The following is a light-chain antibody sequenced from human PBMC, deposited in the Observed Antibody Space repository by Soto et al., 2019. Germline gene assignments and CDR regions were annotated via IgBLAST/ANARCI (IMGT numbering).Light chain of an antibody. CDR1: QSISSW. J-gene: IGKJ2*01. V-gene: IGKV1-5*01. CDR2: DAS. CDR3: QQYNSSPGT. Sequence: DIQMTLSPSTLSASVGDRVTITCRASQSISSWLAWYQQKPGKAPKLLIYDASSLERGVPSRFSGSGSGTEFTLTISSLQPDDFATYYCQQYNSSPGTFGQGTKLEIK.